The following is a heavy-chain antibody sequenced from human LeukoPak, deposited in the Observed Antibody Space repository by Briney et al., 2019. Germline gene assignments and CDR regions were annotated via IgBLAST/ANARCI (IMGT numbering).Heavy chain of an antibody. CDR1: GFTFSSYS. J-gene: IGHJ4*02. Sequence: GGSLRLSCAASGFTFSSYSMNWVRQAPGKGLEWVSSISSSSSYIYYADSVKGRFTISRDNAKNSLYLQMNSLRAEDTAVYYCARAPRYGDYAMDWGQGTLATVSS. CDR2: ISSSSSYI. V-gene: IGHV3-21*01. D-gene: IGHD4-17*01. CDR3: ARAPRYGDYAMD.